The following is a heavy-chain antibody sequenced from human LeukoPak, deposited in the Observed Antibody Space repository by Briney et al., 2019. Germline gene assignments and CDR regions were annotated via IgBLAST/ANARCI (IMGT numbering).Heavy chain of an antibody. J-gene: IGHJ4*02. CDR2: IRSNSDGGTT. CDR3: ATVGPSRHGYLY. CDR1: GFTFSDAW. Sequence: GGSLRLSCAASGFTFSDAWMTWVRQAPGKGLEWVGRIRSNSDGGTTDYAVPVKGRFTISRDDSEQTLYLQMNSLNTEDTAVYFCATVGPSRHGYLYWGQGTLVTVSS. V-gene: IGHV3-15*01. D-gene: IGHD3-22*01.